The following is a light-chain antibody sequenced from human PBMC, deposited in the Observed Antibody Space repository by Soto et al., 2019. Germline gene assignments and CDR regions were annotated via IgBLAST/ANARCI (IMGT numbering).Light chain of an antibody. Sequence: DIVMTQSPLSLPVTPGEPASISCRSSQSLLHSNGYNYLDWYLQKPGQSPQLLIYLGSNRASGVPDRFSGSGSGTDFTLKISRVEAEDVGVYYCMQARRTPWTFGQGTKVEIK. J-gene: IGKJ1*01. CDR2: LGS. CDR1: QSLLHSNGYNY. V-gene: IGKV2-28*01. CDR3: MQARRTPWT.